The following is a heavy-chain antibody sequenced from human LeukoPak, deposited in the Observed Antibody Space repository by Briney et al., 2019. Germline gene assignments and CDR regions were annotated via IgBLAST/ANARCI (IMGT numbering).Heavy chain of an antibody. CDR1: GGTFSSYA. V-gene: IGHV1-69*13. D-gene: IGHD3-3*01. CDR2: IIPIFGTA. J-gene: IGHJ4*02. CDR3: ARGGELRFLEWLTY. Sequence: SVKVSCKASGGTFSSYAISWVRQAPGQGLEWMGGIIPIFGTADYAQKFQGRVTITADESTSTAYMELSSLRSEDTAVYYCARGGELRFLEWLTYWGQGTLVTVSS.